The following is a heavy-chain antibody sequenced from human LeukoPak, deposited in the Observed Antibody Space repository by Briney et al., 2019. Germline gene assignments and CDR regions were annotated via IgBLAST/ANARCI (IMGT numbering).Heavy chain of an antibody. CDR3: VRDRGTYRPIDY. Sequence: GGSLRLSCAASAFSLSAYNMNWVRQAPGKGLEWVSSISYTGTYIYYAGSVKGRFTISRDNAQNSLYLQMNSLRAEDTAIYYCVRDRGTYRPIDYWGQGTLVTVSS. CDR1: AFSLSAYN. CDR2: ISYTGTYI. J-gene: IGHJ4*02. D-gene: IGHD1-26*01. V-gene: IGHV3-21*04.